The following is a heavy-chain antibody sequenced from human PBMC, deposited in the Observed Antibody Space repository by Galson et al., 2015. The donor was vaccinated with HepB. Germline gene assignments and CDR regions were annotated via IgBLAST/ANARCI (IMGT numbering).Heavy chain of an antibody. V-gene: IGHV1-18*04. D-gene: IGHD3-22*01. J-gene: IGHJ3*02. CDR1: GYTFTSYG. CDR2: ISAYNGNT. Sequence: SVKVSCKASGYTFTSYGISWVRQAPEQGLEWMGWISAYNGNTNYAQKLQGGVTMTTDTSTSTAYMELRSLRSDDTAVYYCATPNYYDSSGPPGAFDIWGQGTMVTVSS. CDR3: ATPNYYDSSGPPGAFDI.